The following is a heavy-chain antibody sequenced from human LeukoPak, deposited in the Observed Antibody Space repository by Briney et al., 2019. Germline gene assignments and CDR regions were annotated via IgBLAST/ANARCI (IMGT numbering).Heavy chain of an antibody. CDR3: ATGLGCSGGSCYDPEYFQH. V-gene: IGHV1-8*01. J-gene: IGHJ1*01. D-gene: IGHD2-15*01. CDR2: MNPNSGNT. Sequence: ASVKVSCKASGYTFTSYDINWVRQATGQGLEWMGWMNPNSGNTGYAQKFQGRVTMTRNTSISTAYMELSSLRSEDTAVYYCATGLGCSGGSCYDPEYFQHWGQGTLVTVSS. CDR1: GYTFTSYD.